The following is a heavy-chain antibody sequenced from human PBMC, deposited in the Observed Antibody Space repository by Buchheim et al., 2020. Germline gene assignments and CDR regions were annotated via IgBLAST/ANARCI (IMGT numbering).Heavy chain of an antibody. V-gene: IGHV4-39*07. J-gene: IGHJ4*02. CDR3: TREDPTNKGYCSGGNCGYFDY. D-gene: IGHD2-15*01. Sequence: QLQMQESGPGLVKPSETLSLTCAVSGGSVNDGASSWTWVRQFPGKGLEWIGTISYSGTTISSPSLRRRLTMSIDASKNHFSLRLSSLTAADTAVYFCTREDPTNKGYCSGGNCGYFDYWGQGAL. CDR2: ISYSGTT. CDR1: GGSVNDGASS.